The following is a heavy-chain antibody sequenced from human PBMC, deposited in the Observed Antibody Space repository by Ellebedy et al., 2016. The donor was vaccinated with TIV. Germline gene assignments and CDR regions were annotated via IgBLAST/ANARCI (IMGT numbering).Heavy chain of an antibody. V-gene: IGHV3-30*03. J-gene: IGHJ4*01. CDR1: GFIFSSYG. CDR2: ISYDGRNK. Sequence: PGGSLRLSCAPSGFIFSSYGIHWVRQAQGKGLEWVAGISYDGRNKNYADSVKGRFTISRDNSKSTLYLQMNSLRPEDTDVYYCATHYSDTSGNHYAGGYWGHGTLGTVSS. D-gene: IGHD3-22*01. CDR3: ATHYSDTSGNHYAGGY.